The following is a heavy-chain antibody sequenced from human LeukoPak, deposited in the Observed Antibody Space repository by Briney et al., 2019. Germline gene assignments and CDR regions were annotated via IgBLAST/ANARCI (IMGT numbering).Heavy chain of an antibody. CDR2: INPNSGGT. CDR3: ARDDAILGVVIDY. J-gene: IGHJ4*02. D-gene: IGHD3-3*01. CDR1: GYTFTGYY. Sequence: GASVKVSCKASGYTFTGYYMHWVRQAPGQGLEWMGWINPNSGGTNYAQKFQGRVTMTRDTSISTAYMELSRLRSDDTAVYYCARDDAILGVVIDYWGQGTLVNVSS. V-gene: IGHV1-2*02.